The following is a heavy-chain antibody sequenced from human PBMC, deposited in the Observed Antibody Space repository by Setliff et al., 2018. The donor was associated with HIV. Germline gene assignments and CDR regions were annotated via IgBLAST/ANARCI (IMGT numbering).Heavy chain of an antibody. V-gene: IGHV1-2*02. Sequence: ASVKISCKSSGYTFTDYFMHWVRQAPGQGLEWMGWISPDNANTRISQKFRGSVTMTRDRSINTAYMEFTGLTSDDTAVYYCARQLSNSFDYWGQGTLVTVSS. J-gene: IGHJ4*02. CDR2: ISPDNANT. CDR3: ARQLSNSFDY. D-gene: IGHD1-1*01. CDR1: GYTFTDYF.